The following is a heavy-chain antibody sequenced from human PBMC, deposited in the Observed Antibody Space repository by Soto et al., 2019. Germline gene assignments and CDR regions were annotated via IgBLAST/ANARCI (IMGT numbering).Heavy chain of an antibody. CDR3: AKAGVMGGYYRYYYYYYGMDV. V-gene: IGHV3-23*01. CDR1: GFTFSSYA. CDR2: ISGSGGST. D-gene: IGHD3-22*01. J-gene: IGHJ6*02. Sequence: PGGSLRLSCAASGFTFSSYAMSWVRQAPGKGLEWVSAISGSGGSTYYADSVKGRFTISRDNSKNTLYLQMNSLRAEDTAVYYCAKAGVMGGYYRYYYYYYGMDVWGQGTTVTVSS.